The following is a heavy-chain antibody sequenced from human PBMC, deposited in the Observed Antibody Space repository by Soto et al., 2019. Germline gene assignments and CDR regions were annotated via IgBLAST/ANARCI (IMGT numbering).Heavy chain of an antibody. CDR2: ISGSGGST. V-gene: IGHV3-23*01. Sequence: PGGSLRLSCAASGFTFSSYAMSWVRQAPGKGLEWVSAISGSGGSTYYADSVKGRFTISRDNSKNTLYLQMNSLRAEDTAVYYCASRPSSRAARPPPDYWGQGTLVTVPS. J-gene: IGHJ4*02. CDR3: ASRPSSRAARPPPDY. CDR1: GFTFSSYA. D-gene: IGHD6-6*01.